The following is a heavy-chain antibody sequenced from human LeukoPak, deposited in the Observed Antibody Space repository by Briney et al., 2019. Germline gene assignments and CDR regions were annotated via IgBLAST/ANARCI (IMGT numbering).Heavy chain of an antibody. D-gene: IGHD3-16*02. V-gene: IGHV3-53*01. CDR2: IYSGGST. CDR1: GFTVSSNY. Sequence: PGGSLRLSCAASGFTVSSNYMSWGRQAPGKGLEWGSVIYSGGSTYYADSVKGRFTISRDNSKNTLYLQMNSLRAEDTAVYYCASGYYDYVWGSSRAVGMDVWGQGTTVTVSS. J-gene: IGHJ6*02. CDR3: ASGYYDYVWGSSRAVGMDV.